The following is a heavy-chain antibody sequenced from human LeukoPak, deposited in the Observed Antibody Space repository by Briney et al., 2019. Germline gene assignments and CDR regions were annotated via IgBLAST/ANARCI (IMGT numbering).Heavy chain of an antibody. V-gene: IGHV3-23*01. CDR3: ATTKQARRYFDY. J-gene: IGHJ4*02. CDR2: ITGSGSST. D-gene: IGHD1-1*01. Sequence: GGSLRLSCAASGFTFSSYAMSWVRQAPGKGLEWVSGITGSGSSTYYADSVKGRFTISRDNSKNTLFLQMNTLRADDTAVYYCATTKQARRYFDYWGQGTLVTVSS. CDR1: GFTFSSYA.